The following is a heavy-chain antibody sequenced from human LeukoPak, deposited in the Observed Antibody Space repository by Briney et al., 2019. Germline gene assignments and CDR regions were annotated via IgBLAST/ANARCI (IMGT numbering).Heavy chain of an antibody. CDR1: GGSISSSSYY. D-gene: IGHD3-10*01. Sequence: SETLSLTCTVSGGSISSSSYYWGWIRQPPGKGLEWIGSIYYSGGTYYNPSLKSRVTISVDTSKNQFSLKLSSVTAADTAVYYCARLHGSGSYDYWGQGTLVTVSS. V-gene: IGHV4-39*01. CDR3: ARLHGSGSYDY. J-gene: IGHJ4*02. CDR2: IYYSGGT.